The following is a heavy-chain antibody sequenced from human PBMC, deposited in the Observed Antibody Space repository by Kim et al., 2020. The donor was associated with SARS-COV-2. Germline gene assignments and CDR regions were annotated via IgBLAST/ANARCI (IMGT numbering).Heavy chain of an antibody. J-gene: IGHJ4*02. CDR1: GDSISRSSNY. CDR2: INYSGNT. V-gene: IGHV4-39*01. CDR3: ARLVSENSAVEY. Sequence: SETLSLTCTVSGDSISRSSNYWGWIRQPPVKGLEWIGSINYSGNTYYNPSLKSRVTISVDTSKNQFSLKMRSVTAADTAVYYCARLVSENSAVEYWGQGTVVTVSS.